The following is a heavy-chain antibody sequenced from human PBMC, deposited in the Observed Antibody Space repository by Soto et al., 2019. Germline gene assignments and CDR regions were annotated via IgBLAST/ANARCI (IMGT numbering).Heavy chain of an antibody. D-gene: IGHD6-19*01. V-gene: IGHV3-48*02. Sequence: EVQLVESGGGLVQPGGSLRLSCAASGFTFSSYSMNWVRQAPGKGLEWVSYISSSSSTIYYADSVKGRFTISRDNAKNSLYLQMNSLRDEDTAVYYCAREAGTWHLRLTWFDPWGQGTLVTVSS. CDR1: GFTFSSYS. J-gene: IGHJ5*02. CDR2: ISSSSSTI. CDR3: AREAGTWHLRLTWFDP.